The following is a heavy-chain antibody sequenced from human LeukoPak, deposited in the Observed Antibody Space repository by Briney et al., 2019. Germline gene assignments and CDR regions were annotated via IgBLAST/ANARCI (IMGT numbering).Heavy chain of an antibody. Sequence: SETLSLTCTVSGGSISTYYWTWIRQPPGKGLEWIGYIYYSGSTKYNASLKSRVTISVDTSKNQFSLKLSSVTAADTAVYHCARGQNYYDSSGYLDFWGQGTLVTVSS. CDR1: GGSISTYY. CDR2: IYYSGST. CDR3: ARGQNYYDSSGYLDF. V-gene: IGHV4-59*01. D-gene: IGHD3-22*01. J-gene: IGHJ4*02.